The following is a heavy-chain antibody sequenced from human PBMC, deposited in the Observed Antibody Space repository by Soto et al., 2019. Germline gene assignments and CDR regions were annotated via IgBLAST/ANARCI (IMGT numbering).Heavy chain of an antibody. CDR2: INWNGGST. CDR1: GFTFDDYG. V-gene: IGHV3-20*04. D-gene: IGHD5-12*01. J-gene: IGHJ6*02. CDR3: ARVGGYSGYDYYYYYGMDV. Sequence: EVQLVESGGGVVRPGGSLRLSCAASGFTFDDYGMSWVRQAPGKGLEWVSGINWNGGSTGYADSVKGRFTISRDNAKNXLXRQMNSLRAEDTALYYCARVGGYSGYDYYYYYGMDVWGQGTTVTVSS.